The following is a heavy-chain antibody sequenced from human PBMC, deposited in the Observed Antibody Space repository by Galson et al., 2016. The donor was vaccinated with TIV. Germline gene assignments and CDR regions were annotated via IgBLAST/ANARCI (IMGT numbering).Heavy chain of an antibody. D-gene: IGHD3-22*01. CDR2: IIPLLSSP. V-gene: IGHV1-69*13. CDR3: ARDRGSMTMILVVDYYYGMDV. Sequence: SVKVSCKASGGTFSRSAISWVRQAPGQGLEWVGGIIPLLSSPSYGQKFQGRLTITADEPMTTSYMELTSLTSDDTAVYYCARDRGSMTMILVVDYYYGMDVWGQGTTVTVSS. CDR1: GGTFSRSA. J-gene: IGHJ6*02.